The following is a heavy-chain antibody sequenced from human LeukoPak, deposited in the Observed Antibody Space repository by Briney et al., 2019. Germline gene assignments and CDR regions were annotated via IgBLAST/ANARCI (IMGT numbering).Heavy chain of an antibody. CDR3: AKEAPGGRAAYEPIFDY. V-gene: IGHV3-48*01. Sequence: PGGSLRLSCAASGFTFSSYSMNWVRQAPGKGLEWVSYISSSSSTIYYADSVKGRFTISRDNAKNSLYLQMNSLRAEDTALYYCAKEAPGGRAAYEPIFDYWGQGTLVTVSS. D-gene: IGHD3-3*01. CDR1: GFTFSSYS. J-gene: IGHJ4*02. CDR2: ISSSSSTI.